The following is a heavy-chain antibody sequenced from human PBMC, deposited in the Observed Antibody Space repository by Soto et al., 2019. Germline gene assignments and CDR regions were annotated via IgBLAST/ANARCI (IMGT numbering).Heavy chain of an antibody. D-gene: IGHD3-10*01. V-gene: IGHV4-34*01. Sequence: SETLSLTCAVYGGSFSGYYWSWIRQPPGKGLEWIGEINHSGSTNYNPSLKSRVTISVDTSKNQFSLKLSSVTAADTAVYYCARGSVRVRAFDIWGQGTMVTVSS. CDR2: INHSGST. CDR3: ARGSVRVRAFDI. CDR1: GGSFSGYY. J-gene: IGHJ3*02.